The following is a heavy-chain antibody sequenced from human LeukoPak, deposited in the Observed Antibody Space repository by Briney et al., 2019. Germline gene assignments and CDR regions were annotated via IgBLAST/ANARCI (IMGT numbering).Heavy chain of an antibody. Sequence: PSETLSLNAAVYGGSVSGYYWSWNPHPPGKGLKWIGELNNSGSSNYNPSLKSRVAITVDTSNSQFSLQISPMTAADTAVYYCARPDGTAHFIPYWGQGTLVTVPS. CDR1: GGSVSGYY. J-gene: IGHJ4*02. CDR2: LNNSGSS. V-gene: IGHV4-34*01. D-gene: IGHD2-21*02. CDR3: ARPDGTAHFIPY.